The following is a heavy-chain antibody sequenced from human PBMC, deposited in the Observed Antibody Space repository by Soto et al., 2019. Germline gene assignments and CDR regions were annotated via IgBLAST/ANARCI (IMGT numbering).Heavy chain of an antibody. J-gene: IGHJ6*02. CDR2: IYYSGST. Sequence: SETLSLTCTVSGGSISSYYWSWIQQPPGKGLEWIGYIYYSGSTNYNPSLKSRVTISVDTSKNQFSLKLSSVTAADTAVYYCARDGDSYGYEPLYGMDVWGQGTTVTVSS. CDR3: ARDGDSYGYEPLYGMDV. CDR1: GGSISSYY. D-gene: IGHD5-18*01. V-gene: IGHV4-59*01.